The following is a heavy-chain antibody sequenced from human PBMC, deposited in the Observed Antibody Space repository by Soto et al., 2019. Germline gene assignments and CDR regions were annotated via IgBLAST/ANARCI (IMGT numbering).Heavy chain of an antibody. CDR2: ISSSSSVI. CDR3: ARDLSWGSNWYYYMHV. D-gene: IGHD7-27*01. Sequence: EVQLVESGGGLVQPGGSLRLSCATSGFILSDCAMNWVRQAPGKGLEWVSYISSSSSVIDYADSVKGRFTVSRDNVRNSLYLQMHSLRAEETAVYYCARDLSWGSNWYYYMHVWGKGTTVTVSS. V-gene: IGHV3-48*01. CDR1: GFILSDCA. J-gene: IGHJ6*03.